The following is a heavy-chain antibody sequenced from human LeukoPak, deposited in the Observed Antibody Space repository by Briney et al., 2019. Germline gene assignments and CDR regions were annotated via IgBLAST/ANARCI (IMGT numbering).Heavy chain of an antibody. CDR1: GGTFSSYA. CDR2: IIPIFGTA. CDR3: ARDHSRGSGWYEPDYFDY. J-gene: IGHJ4*02. D-gene: IGHD6-19*01. Sequence: VKVSCKASGGTFSSYAISWVRQAPGQGLEWMGRIIPIFGTANYAQKFQGRVTITMDESTSTAYMELSSLRSEDTAVYYCARDHSRGSGWYEPDYFDYWGQGTLVTVSS. V-gene: IGHV1-69*05.